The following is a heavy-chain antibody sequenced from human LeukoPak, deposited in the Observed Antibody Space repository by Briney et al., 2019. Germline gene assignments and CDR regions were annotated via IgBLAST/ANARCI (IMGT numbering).Heavy chain of an antibody. Sequence: GGSLRLSCAASGFTFSSYWMSWVRQAPGKGLEWVANIKQDGSEKYYVDSVKGRFTISRDNAKNSLYLQMNSLRAEDTAVYYCAKGGPPTGASPRPWDFNYWGQGTLVTVSS. CDR2: IKQDGSEK. CDR3: AKGGPPTGASPRPWDFNY. CDR1: GFTFSSYW. J-gene: IGHJ4*02. D-gene: IGHD1-26*01. V-gene: IGHV3-7*01.